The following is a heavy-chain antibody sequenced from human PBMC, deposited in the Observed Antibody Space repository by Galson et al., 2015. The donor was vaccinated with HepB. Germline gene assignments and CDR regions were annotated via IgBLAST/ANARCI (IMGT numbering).Heavy chain of an antibody. D-gene: IGHD6-19*01. Sequence: ETLSLTCAVSGGSIISSNWWTWVRQPPGKGLEWIGEIYHSGSVNYNPSLKSRVIISVDKSKNQFSLKLSSVTAADTAVYYCARDHLLSGWSYSWGQGTLVTVSS. J-gene: IGHJ4*02. V-gene: IGHV4-4*02. CDR1: GGSIISSNW. CDR2: IYHSGSV. CDR3: ARDHLLSGWSYS.